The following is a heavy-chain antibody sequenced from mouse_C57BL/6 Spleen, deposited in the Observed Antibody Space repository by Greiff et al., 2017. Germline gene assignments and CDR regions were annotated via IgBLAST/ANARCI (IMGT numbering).Heavy chain of an antibody. Sequence: ESGPGLVKPSQSLSLTCSVTGYSITSGYYWNWIRQFPGNKLEWMGYISYDGSNNYNPSLKNRISITRDTSKNQFFLKLNSVTTEDTATYYCARRGYGNYVFYWGKGTTLTVAS. J-gene: IGHJ2*01. V-gene: IGHV3-6*01. CDR3: ARRGYGNYVFY. CDR1: GYSITSGYY. D-gene: IGHD2-1*01. CDR2: ISYDGSN.